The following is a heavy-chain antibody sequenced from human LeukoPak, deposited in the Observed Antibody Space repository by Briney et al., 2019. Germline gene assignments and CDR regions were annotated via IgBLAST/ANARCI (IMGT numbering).Heavy chain of an antibody. CDR3: ASKLAAAGFDP. Sequence: GGSLRLSCAASGFTVSSNYMSWVRQAPGKGLEWFSVIYSGGSTYYADSVKGRFAISRDNSKNTLYLQMNSLRAEDTAVYYCASKLAAAGFDPWGQGTLVTVSS. CDR2: IYSGGST. D-gene: IGHD6-13*01. CDR1: GFTVSSNY. V-gene: IGHV3-66*01. J-gene: IGHJ5*02.